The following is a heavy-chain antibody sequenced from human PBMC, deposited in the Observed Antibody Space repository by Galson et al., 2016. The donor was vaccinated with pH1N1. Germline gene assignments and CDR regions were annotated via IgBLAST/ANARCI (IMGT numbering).Heavy chain of an antibody. D-gene: IGHD7-27*01. CDR1: GFTFGSYA. J-gene: IGHJ4*02. CDR2: ISYDGRKK. V-gene: IGHV3-30*04. Sequence: SLRLSCAASGFTFGSYAMHWVRQAPGKGLEWVAVISYDGRKKFHGDSVKGRFIISRDNSKNTLYLQMNSLRDEDTSIYYCARERGNWGLDNWGQGTLVTVSS. CDR3: ARERGNWGLDN.